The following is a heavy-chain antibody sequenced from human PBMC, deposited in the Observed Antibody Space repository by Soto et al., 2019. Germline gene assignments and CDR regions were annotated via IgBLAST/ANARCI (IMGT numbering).Heavy chain of an antibody. V-gene: IGHV1-18*01. Sequence: QVQLVQSGAEVKKPGASVKVSCKASGYSFTSYGISWVRQAPGQGLEWMGWINTYNGNTNYAQKLQGRVTMTTDTPTRTAYMERRSLRSDDTAMYYVASDKDGEGPADYWGQGTLVTVSS. CDR2: INTYNGNT. CDR3: ASDKDGEGPADY. J-gene: IGHJ4*02. CDR1: GYSFTSYG.